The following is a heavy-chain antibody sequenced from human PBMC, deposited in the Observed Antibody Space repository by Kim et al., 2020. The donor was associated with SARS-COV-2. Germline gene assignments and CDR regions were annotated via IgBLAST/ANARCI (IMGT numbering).Heavy chain of an antibody. CDR3: ARGGLGIGRRVSDY. D-gene: IGHD7-27*01. CDR1: GYTFDSYG. Sequence: ASVKVSCKASGYTFDSYGINWVRQAPGQGLEWMGWISPYKANTNYAKKFQGRVTMTTDTSTSTAYVELRSLMSDDTAVYYCARGGLGIGRRVSDYWGQGTLVSVSS. J-gene: IGHJ4*02. CDR2: ISPYKANT. V-gene: IGHV1-18*01.